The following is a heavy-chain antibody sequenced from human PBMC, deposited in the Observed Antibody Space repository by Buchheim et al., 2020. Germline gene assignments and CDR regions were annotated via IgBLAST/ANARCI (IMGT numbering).Heavy chain of an antibody. CDR3: AKDTLFDY. J-gene: IGHJ4*02. V-gene: IGHV3-23*01. Sequence: EVQVLESGGGLVQSGGSLRLSCAASGFTFSSYAMSWVRQAPGKGLEWVSTISGSGDSTFYADSVKGRFSISRDNSKKTGFLHMSGLRAEDTALYYCAKDTLFDYWGQGTL. CDR2: ISGSGDST. CDR1: GFTFSSYA.